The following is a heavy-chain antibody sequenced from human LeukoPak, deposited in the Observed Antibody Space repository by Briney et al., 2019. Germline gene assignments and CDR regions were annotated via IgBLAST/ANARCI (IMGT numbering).Heavy chain of an antibody. CDR1: GGSISSSSYY. CDR2: IYYSGST. V-gene: IGHV4-39*01. J-gene: IGHJ4*02. CDR3: ARQGYSSAYFDY. Sequence: SETLSLTCTVSGGSISSSSYYWGWIRQPPGKGLEWIGSIYYSGSTYYNPSLKSRVTISVDTSKNQFSLKLSSVTAADTAVYYCARQGYSSAYFDYWGQGTLVTVSS. D-gene: IGHD5-18*01.